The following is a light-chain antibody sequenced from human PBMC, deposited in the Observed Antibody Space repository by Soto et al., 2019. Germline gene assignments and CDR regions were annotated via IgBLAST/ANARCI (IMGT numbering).Light chain of an antibody. Sequence: QSVRTQPPSASGTPGQRVTDSCSGSSSNIGSDFVYWYQQLPGTAPKLLIYHDYQRPSGVPDRFSGSKSGTSGSLAISDLRSEDEADYYCSAWDDSLSAYVFGAATKLTVL. J-gene: IGLJ1*01. V-gene: IGLV1-47*01. CDR1: SSNIGSDF. CDR3: SAWDDSLSAYV. CDR2: HDY.